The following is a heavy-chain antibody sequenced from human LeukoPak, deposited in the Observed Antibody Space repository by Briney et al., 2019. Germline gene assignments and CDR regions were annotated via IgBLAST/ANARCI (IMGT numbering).Heavy chain of an antibody. J-gene: IGHJ4*02. D-gene: IGHD3-10*01. CDR2: ISGSGGST. CDR1: GFTFSSYA. CDR3: AKASGLGWFGELLAFDY. Sequence: GGSLRLSCAASGFTFSSYAMSWVRQAPGKGLEWVSAISGSGGSTYFADSVKGRFTISRDNSKNTLYLQMNSLRAEDTAVYYCAKASGLGWFGELLAFDYWGQGTLVTVSS. V-gene: IGHV3-23*01.